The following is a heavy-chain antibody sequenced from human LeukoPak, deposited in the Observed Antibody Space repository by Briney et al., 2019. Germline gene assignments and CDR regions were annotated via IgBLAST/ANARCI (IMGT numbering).Heavy chain of an antibody. Sequence: GASVKVSCKASGGTFSSYAISWVRQAPGQGLEWMGGIIPIFGTANYAQKFQGRVTITAGKSTSTAYMELSSLRSEDTAVYYCASAVRNYDFWSGYYILDIWGQGTMVTVSS. D-gene: IGHD3-3*01. J-gene: IGHJ3*02. CDR3: ASAVRNYDFWSGYYILDI. CDR1: GGTFSSYA. V-gene: IGHV1-69*06. CDR2: IIPIFGTA.